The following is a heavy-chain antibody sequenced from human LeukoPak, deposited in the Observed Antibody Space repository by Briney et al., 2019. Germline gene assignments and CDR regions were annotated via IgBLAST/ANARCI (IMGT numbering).Heavy chain of an antibody. V-gene: IGHV3-30*02. CDR2: IWYGGSNK. Sequence: GGSLRLSFAASGFTFSSYGMHWVRQAPGKGLEWVAVIWYGGSNKYYADSVKGRFTISRDNSKNTLYLQMNSLRAEDTAVYYCAKGDTAMETGAFDIWGQGTMVTVSS. CDR3: AKGDTAMETGAFDI. CDR1: GFTFSSYG. J-gene: IGHJ3*02. D-gene: IGHD5-18*01.